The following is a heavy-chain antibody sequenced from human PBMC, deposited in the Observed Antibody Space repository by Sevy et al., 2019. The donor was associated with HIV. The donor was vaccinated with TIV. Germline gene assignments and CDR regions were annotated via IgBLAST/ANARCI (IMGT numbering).Heavy chain of an antibody. CDR2: ISWDSGRI. CDR3: AKDSSRFFDWSYGVDV. D-gene: IGHD3-9*01. CDR1: GFTFDDYA. V-gene: IGHV3-9*01. Sequence: GGSLRLSCAASGFTFDDYAMHWVRQAPGTGLEWVSGISWDSGRIDYVDSVKGRFTISRDNAKNSLYLQMSSLRADDTALYYCAKDSSRFFDWSYGVDVWGQGTTVTVSS. J-gene: IGHJ6*02.